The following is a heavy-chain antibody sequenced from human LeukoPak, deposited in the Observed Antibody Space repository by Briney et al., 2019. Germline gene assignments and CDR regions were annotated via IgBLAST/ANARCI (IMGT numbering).Heavy chain of an antibody. J-gene: IGHJ4*02. V-gene: IGHV1-18*01. Sequence: ASVRVSCKASGYTFTSYGISWVRQAPGQGLEWMGWISAYNGNTNYAQKLQGRVTMTTDTSTSTAYMELRSLRSDDTAVYYCARGRASYYYDSSGSLPPDYWGQGTLVTVSS. D-gene: IGHD3-22*01. CDR1: GYTFTSYG. CDR3: ARGRASYYYDSSGSLPPDY. CDR2: ISAYNGNT.